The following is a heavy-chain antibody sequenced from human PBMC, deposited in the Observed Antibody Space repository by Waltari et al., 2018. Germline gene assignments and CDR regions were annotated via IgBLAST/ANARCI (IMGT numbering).Heavy chain of an antibody. CDR1: GFSISSGYY. CDR3: AREGRSIAPAGTRRKDFTFDY. CDR2: IYHSGVA. Sequence: QVQLQESGPGLVKPSETLSLTCAVSGFSISSGYYWGWIRQPPGRGLEWIGSIYHSGVADDNPSLRSPATISVDTSKNQFSRKLSSVTAADTAVYYCAREGRSIAPAGTRRKDFTFDYWGQGTLVTVSS. J-gene: IGHJ4*02. D-gene: IGHD6-13*01. V-gene: IGHV4-38-2*02.